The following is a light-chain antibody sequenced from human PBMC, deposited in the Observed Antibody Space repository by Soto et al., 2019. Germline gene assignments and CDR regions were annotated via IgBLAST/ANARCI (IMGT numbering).Light chain of an antibody. CDR2: RVS. J-gene: IGKJ1*01. V-gene: IGKV2-30*01. CDR3: MQGTHWPPT. Sequence: DVVMTQSPLSLPVTLGQPASISCRSSQSVVYSDGIAYLTWFQQRPGQSPRRLIYRVSNRESEVPDRLGGSESGTDFTLKISRVEAEDVGVYYCMQGTHWPPTFGRGTKVEIK. CDR1: QSVVYSDGIAY.